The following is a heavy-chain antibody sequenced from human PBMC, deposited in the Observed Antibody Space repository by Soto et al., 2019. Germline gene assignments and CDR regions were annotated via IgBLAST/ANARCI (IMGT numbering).Heavy chain of an antibody. D-gene: IGHD2-2*02. CDR3: AKDGLGYCSSTSCYRHYYYGMDV. V-gene: IGHV3-23*01. CDR1: GFTFSSYA. Sequence: EVQLLESGGGWVQPGGSLRLSCAASGFTFSSYAMSWVRQAPGKGLEWASAMTGSGGITYYADSVKGRFTISRDSSKNTLSLQMNSLRAEDTAVYYCAKDGLGYCSSTSCYRHYYYGMDVWGPGTTVTVSS. CDR2: MTGSGGIT. J-gene: IGHJ6*02.